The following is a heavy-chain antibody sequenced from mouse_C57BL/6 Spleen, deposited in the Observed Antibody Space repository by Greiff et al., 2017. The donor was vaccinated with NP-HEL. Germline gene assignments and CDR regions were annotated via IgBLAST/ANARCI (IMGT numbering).Heavy chain of an antibody. CDR3: ARDYYYAMDY. J-gene: IGHJ4*01. CDR2: IHPNSGST. CDR1: GYTFTSYW. D-gene: IGHD2-4*01. Sequence: VQLQQPGAELVKPGASVKLSCKASGYTFTSYWMHWVKQRPGQGLEWIGMIHPNSGSTNYNEKFKSKATLSVDKSSSTAYMQLSSLTSEDSAVYYCARDYYYAMDYWGQGTSVTVSS. V-gene: IGHV1-64*01.